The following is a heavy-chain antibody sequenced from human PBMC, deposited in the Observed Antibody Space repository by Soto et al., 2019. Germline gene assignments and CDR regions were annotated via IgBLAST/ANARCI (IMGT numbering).Heavy chain of an antibody. CDR3: ARDIVVVVAATVSMGISY. Sequence: ASVKVSCKASGYTFTSYYMHWVRQAPGQGLEWMGIINPSGGSTSYAQKFQGRVTMTRDTSTSTVYMELSSLRSEDTAVYYCARDIVVVVAATVSMGISYWGQGTLVTVSS. V-gene: IGHV1-46*01. CDR1: GYTFTSYY. J-gene: IGHJ4*02. D-gene: IGHD2-15*01. CDR2: INPSGGST.